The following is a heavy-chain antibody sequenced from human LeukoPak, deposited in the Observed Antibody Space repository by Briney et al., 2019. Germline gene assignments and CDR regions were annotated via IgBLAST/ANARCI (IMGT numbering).Heavy chain of an antibody. V-gene: IGHV3-73*01. Sequence: GGSLKLSCAASGFTFSDSAIHWVRQASGKGLEWVGRIRSKTHNYATEYGASMKGTFTISRDDSKNTASLQMNSLKVEDTATYCCASPSDGDFWSGYLTYWGQGTVVTVSS. D-gene: IGHD3-3*01. CDR1: GFTFSDSA. J-gene: IGHJ4*02. CDR2: IRSKTHNYAT. CDR3: ASPSDGDFWSGYLTY.